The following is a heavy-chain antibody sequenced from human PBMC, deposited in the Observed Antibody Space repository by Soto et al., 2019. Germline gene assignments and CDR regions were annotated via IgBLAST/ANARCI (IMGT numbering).Heavy chain of an antibody. Sequence: ASVKVSCKASGNTVPNYAIHWVRQAPGQRLEWMGWINGGNGNTYYSEHFQGRVTITRDASASTVYMELSSLRSEDTAVYYCARWDFDLWGQGTLVTVSS. CDR3: ARWDFDL. D-gene: IGHD1-26*01. V-gene: IGHV1-3*01. CDR1: GNTVPNYA. CDR2: INGGNGNT. J-gene: IGHJ4*02.